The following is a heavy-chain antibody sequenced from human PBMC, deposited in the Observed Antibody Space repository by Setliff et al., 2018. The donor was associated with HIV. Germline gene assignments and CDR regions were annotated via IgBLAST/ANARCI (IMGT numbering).Heavy chain of an antibody. D-gene: IGHD6-25*01. CDR3: VRDTTSGWMLTS. CDR2: ISYDGSIK. J-gene: IGHJ4*02. V-gene: IGHV3-30-3*01. CDR1: GFTFSSYA. Sequence: GGSLRLSCATSGFTFSSYALHWVRQAPGKGLEWVAVISYDGSIKYYADSVKGRFTISRDNSKDTLYLQMNSLRAEDTAIYYCVRDTTSGWMLTSWGQGTLVTVSS.